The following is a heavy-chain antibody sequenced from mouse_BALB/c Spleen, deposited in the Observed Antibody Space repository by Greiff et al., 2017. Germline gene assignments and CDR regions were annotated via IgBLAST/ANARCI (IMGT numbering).Heavy chain of an antibody. CDR3: ARRDYGSSSYWYFDV. J-gene: IGHJ1*01. V-gene: IGHV5-12-1*01. D-gene: IGHD1-1*01. Sequence: EVKLMESGGGLVKPGGSLKLSCAASGFAFSSYDMSWVRQTPEKRLEWVAYISSGGGSTYYPDTVKGRFTISRDNAKNTLYLQMSSLKSEDTAMYYCARRDYGSSSYWYFDVWGAGTTVTVSS. CDR2: ISSGGGST. CDR1: GFAFSSYD.